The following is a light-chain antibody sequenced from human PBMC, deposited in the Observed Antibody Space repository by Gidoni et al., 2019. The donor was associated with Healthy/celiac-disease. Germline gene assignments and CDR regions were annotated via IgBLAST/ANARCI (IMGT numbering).Light chain of an antibody. CDR1: QSVLYSSNNKNY. CDR2: GAS. Sequence: DIVMTPSSDSLAVYMGERATINCKSSQSVLYSSNNKNYLAWYQQKPGQPPKLLIYGASTRDSGVPDRFSGSGSGTDFTLTISSLQAEDVAVYYCQQYYSTPPYTFGQGTKLEIK. CDR3: QQYYSTPPYT. V-gene: IGKV4-1*01. J-gene: IGKJ2*01.